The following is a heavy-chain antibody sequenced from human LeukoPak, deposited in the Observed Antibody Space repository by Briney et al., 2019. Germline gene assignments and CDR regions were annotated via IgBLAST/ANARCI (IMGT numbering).Heavy chain of an antibody. CDR1: GGSISSGSYY. Sequence: SETLSLTCTVSGGSISSGSYYWSWIRQPAGKGLEWFGRIHTSGSPNYSPSLKTRVTISIDTFKNQFSLKLSSVTAAETAVYYCARDFTYDYDTSGNDAFDIWGQGTMVTVSS. D-gene: IGHD3-22*01. CDR2: IHTSGSP. J-gene: IGHJ3*02. V-gene: IGHV4-61*02. CDR3: ARDFTYDYDTSGNDAFDI.